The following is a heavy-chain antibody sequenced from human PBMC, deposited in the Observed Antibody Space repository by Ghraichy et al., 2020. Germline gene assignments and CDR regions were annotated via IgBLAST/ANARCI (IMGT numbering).Heavy chain of an antibody. D-gene: IGHD5-18*01. CDR3: ARDASLPGYSYGRPLYGMDV. CDR2: ISTSSRYK. Sequence: GGSLRLSCIGYGFTFSSYTMNWVRQAPGKGLEWVSSISTSSRYKYHADSMKGRFTISRDNAKNSLYLQMNSLRDEDTAVYYCARDASLPGYSYGRPLYGMDVWGQGTTVTVAS. CDR1: GFTFSSYT. J-gene: IGHJ6*02. V-gene: IGHV3-21*01.